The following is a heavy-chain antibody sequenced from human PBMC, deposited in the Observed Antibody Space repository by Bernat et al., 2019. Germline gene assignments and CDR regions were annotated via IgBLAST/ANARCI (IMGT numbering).Heavy chain of an antibody. J-gene: IGHJ6*03. D-gene: IGHD6-6*01. V-gene: IGHV1-8*01. CDR1: GYTFTSYD. Sequence: QVQLVQSGAEVKKPGASVKVSCKASGYTFTSYDINWVRQATGQGLEWMGWMNPNSGNTGYAQKFQGRVTMTRNTSISTAYMELSSLRSEDTAVYYCAGGVYSSSSVRYYYYMDVWGKGTTVTVSS. CDR2: MNPNSGNT. CDR3: AGGVYSSSSVRYYYYMDV.